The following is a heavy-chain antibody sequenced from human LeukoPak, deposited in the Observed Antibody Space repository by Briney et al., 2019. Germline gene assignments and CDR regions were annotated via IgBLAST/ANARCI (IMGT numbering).Heavy chain of an antibody. V-gene: IGHV3-74*01. CDR1: GFIFSNYW. J-gene: IGHJ4*02. CDR3: ARDIRRGGVGANSYFDY. D-gene: IGHD1-26*01. CDR2: INVDGSRK. Sequence: PGGSLRLSCAASGFIFSNYWMHWVRQVPGKGLLWVSRINVDGSRKIYADSVKGRFAISRDNAKNTVSLQMNSLRSEDTAVYYCARDIRRGGVGANSYFDYWGQGTLVTVSS.